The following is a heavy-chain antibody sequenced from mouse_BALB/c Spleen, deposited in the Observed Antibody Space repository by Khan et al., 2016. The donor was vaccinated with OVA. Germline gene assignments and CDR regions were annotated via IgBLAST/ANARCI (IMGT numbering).Heavy chain of an antibody. D-gene: IGHD2-12*01. CDR2: MIYSGNT. CDR1: GDSITSGY. J-gene: IGHJ3*01. V-gene: IGHV3-8*02. Sequence: VQLQESGPSLVKPSQTLSLTCSVTGDSITSGYWSWIRKFPGNKLEYMGYMIYSGNTYYNPSLKSRISITRHTAKEKYQLQLNSETTEDTATYYCAISTYSYAFAYWGQGTLVTVS. CDR3: AISTYSYAFAY.